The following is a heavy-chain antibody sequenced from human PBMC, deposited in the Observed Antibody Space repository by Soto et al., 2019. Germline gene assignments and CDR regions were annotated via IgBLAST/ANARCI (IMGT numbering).Heavy chain of an antibody. J-gene: IGHJ4*02. CDR3: ARAPRGNYGYPSYFDY. V-gene: IGHV4-59*01. CDR2: IYYSGST. D-gene: IGHD3-10*01. CDR1: GCSISSYY. Sequence: PSETLPLTCTVSGCSISSYYWSLIRQPPGKGLEWIGYIYYSGSTNYNPSLKSRVTISVDTSKNQFSLKLSSVTAADTAVYYCARAPRGNYGYPSYFDYWGQGTLVTVSS.